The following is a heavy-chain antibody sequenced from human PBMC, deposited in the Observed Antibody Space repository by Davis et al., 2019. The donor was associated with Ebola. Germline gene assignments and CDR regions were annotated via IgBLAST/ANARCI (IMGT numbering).Heavy chain of an antibody. D-gene: IGHD6-13*01. V-gene: IGHV4-38-2*02. J-gene: IGHJ4*02. CDR3: ARLEAAAGLDY. CDR1: GYSISSGYY. Sequence: SETLSLTCTVSGYSISSGYYWGWIRQPPGKGLEWIGYIYYSGSTNYNPSLKSRVTISVDTSKNQFSLKLSSVTAADTAVYYCARLEAAAGLDYWGQGTLVTVSS. CDR2: IYYSGST.